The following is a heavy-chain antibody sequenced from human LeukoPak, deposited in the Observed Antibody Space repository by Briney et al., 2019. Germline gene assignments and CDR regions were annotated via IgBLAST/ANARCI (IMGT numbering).Heavy chain of an antibody. Sequence: GGSLRLSCAASGFSVSSNYMSWVRQAPGRGLEWVSVIYTDGSTYYADSVEGRFTISRDTSKNTFYLQMNSLRAEDTAMYFCTRGTSTVSAGYYWGQGTLVTVSS. D-gene: IGHD6-19*01. J-gene: IGHJ4*02. CDR3: TRGTSTVSAGYY. CDR2: IYTDGST. V-gene: IGHV3-53*01. CDR1: GFSVSSNY.